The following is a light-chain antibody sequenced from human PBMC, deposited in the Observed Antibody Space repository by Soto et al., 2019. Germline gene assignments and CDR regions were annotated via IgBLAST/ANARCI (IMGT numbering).Light chain of an antibody. V-gene: IGKV1-9*01. Sequence: IQGTQSPPXXXXXXVXGXAITCRASQGVGSSLAWYHQEPGKAPKLLIYAASTLQSGVPSRFSGSGSGTDFTLTINSLQPEDFATYYCQQLHSYPFTFGQGTRLEIK. CDR1: QGVGSS. CDR3: QQLHSYPFT. J-gene: IGKJ5*01. CDR2: AAS.